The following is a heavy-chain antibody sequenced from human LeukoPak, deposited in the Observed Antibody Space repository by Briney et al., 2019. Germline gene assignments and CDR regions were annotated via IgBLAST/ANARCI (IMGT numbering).Heavy chain of an antibody. CDR3: ARYCSSTSCYSRTNWFDP. Sequence: PSETLSLTCAVYGGSFSGYYWSWIRQPPGKGLEWIGEINHSGSTNYNPSLKSRATISVDTSKNQFSLKLSSVTAADTAVYYCARYCSSTSCYSRTNWFDPRGQGTLVTVSS. V-gene: IGHV4-34*01. J-gene: IGHJ5*02. D-gene: IGHD2-2*02. CDR2: INHSGST. CDR1: GGSFSGYY.